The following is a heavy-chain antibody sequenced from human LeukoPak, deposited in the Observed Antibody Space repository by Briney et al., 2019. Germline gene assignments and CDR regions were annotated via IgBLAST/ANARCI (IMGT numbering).Heavy chain of an antibody. CDR3: ARRRPITIFGVVGLDY. J-gene: IGHJ4*02. CDR2: INPNSGGT. Sequence: ASVKVSCKASGYTFTGYYMHWVRQAPGQGLEWMGWINPNSGGTNYAQKFQGWVTMTRDTSISTAYMELSRLRSDDTAVYYCARRRPITIFGVVGLDYWGQGTLVTVSS. V-gene: IGHV1-2*04. D-gene: IGHD3-3*01. CDR1: GYTFTGYY.